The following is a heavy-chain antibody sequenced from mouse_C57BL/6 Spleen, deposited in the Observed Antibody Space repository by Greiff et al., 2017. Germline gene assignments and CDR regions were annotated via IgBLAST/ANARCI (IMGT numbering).Heavy chain of an antibody. CDR1: GYTFTSYW. V-gene: IGHV1-52*01. D-gene: IGHD2-1*01. J-gene: IGHJ3*01. Sequence: QVQLQQPGAELVRPGSSVKLSCKASGYTFTSYWMHWVKQRPIQGLEWIGNIDPSDSDTHYNQKFKDKATLTVDKSSSTAYMQLSSLASEDSAVYYCAGGNAWFAYWGQGTLVTVSA. CDR2: IDPSDSDT. CDR3: AGGNAWFAY.